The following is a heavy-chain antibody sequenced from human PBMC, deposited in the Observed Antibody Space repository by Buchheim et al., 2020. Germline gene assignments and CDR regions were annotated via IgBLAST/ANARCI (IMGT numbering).Heavy chain of an antibody. CDR3: ARVRIWGTSNYYGIDV. J-gene: IGHJ6*02. V-gene: IGHV3-48*04. CDR2: IYPIGTTI. CDR1: GFTFSIFG. Sequence: EVQLVESGGGLVQPGGSLRLSCAASGFTFSIFGMNWVRQAPGKGLEWVSYIYPIGTTISYADSVRGRFTMSRDTATRSLYLQMDSLRAEDTAVYYCARVRIWGTSNYYGIDVWGQGTT. D-gene: IGHD7-27*01.